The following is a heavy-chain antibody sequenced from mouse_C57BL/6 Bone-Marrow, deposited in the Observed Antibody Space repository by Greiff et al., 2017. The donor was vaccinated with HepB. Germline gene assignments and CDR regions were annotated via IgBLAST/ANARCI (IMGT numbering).Heavy chain of an antibody. CDR1: GFNIKDDC. J-gene: IGHJ3*01. V-gene: IGHV14-4*01. CDR3: TDTAGDFSY. D-gene: IGHD1-2*01. Sequence: EVQLQQSGAELVRPGASVKLSCTASGFNIKDDCMHWVKQRPEQGLEWIGWIDPEYGDTEYAAKFQGKATITADTASNTAYLQLSSLPSEDTAVYSCTDTAGDFSYWGQGTLVTVSA. CDR2: IDPEYGDT.